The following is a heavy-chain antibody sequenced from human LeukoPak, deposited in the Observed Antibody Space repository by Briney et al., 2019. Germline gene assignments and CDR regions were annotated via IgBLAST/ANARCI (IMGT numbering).Heavy chain of an antibody. CDR3: ARKEGYSTSSSDY. J-gene: IGHJ4*02. Sequence: GGSLRLSCAATGFTFSSHAMSWVRQAPGKGLEWVSGISGNGGSTYYADSVKGRFTISRDNSKNTLYLQVNSLRGEDTAIYYCARKEGYSTSSSDYWGQGTLVTVSS. V-gene: IGHV3-23*01. CDR2: ISGNGGST. D-gene: IGHD6-6*01. CDR1: GFTFSSHA.